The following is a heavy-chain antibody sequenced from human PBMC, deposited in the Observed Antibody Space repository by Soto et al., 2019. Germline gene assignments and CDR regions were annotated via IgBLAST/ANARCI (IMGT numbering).Heavy chain of an antibody. V-gene: IGHV4-39*01. J-gene: IGHJ4*02. Sequence: PSETLSLTCTVSGGSISSSSYYWGWIRQPPGKGLEWIGSIYYSGSTYYNPSLKSRVTISVDTSKNQFSLKLSSVTAADTAVYYCAWMSIAVAGMVYWGQGTLVTVSS. CDR2: IYYSGST. D-gene: IGHD6-19*01. CDR3: AWMSIAVAGMVY. CDR1: GGSISSSSYY.